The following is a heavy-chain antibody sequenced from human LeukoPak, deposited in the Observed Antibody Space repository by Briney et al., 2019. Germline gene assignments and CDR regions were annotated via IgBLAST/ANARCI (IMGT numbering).Heavy chain of an antibody. Sequence: GGSRRLSCAASGFTFSSYWIHWVRQAPGKGLVWVSRINSDGSSTSYADSVKGRFTISRDNAKNTLYLQMNSLRAEDTAVYYCARAPHNWRPNDAFGIWGQGTMVTVSS. J-gene: IGHJ3*02. CDR2: INSDGSST. D-gene: IGHD1-20*01. CDR3: ARAPHNWRPNDAFGI. V-gene: IGHV3-74*01. CDR1: GFTFSSYW.